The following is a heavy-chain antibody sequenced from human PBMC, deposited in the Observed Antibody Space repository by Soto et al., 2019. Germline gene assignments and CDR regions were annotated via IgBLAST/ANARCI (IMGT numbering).Heavy chain of an antibody. D-gene: IGHD5-12*01. Sequence: VQLVQSGAEVKKPGSSVKVSCKTSGDTFGTFAINWIRQAPGRGLEWLGGGVPVFGTPNYAPDFQGRVTITADDSANTSFMEVISLRSDDAATYYCATTSRGYTAFFEFWGLGTLVIVS. V-gene: IGHV1-69*12. CDR3: ATTSRGYTAFFEF. CDR2: GVPVFGTP. CDR1: GDTFGTFA. J-gene: IGHJ4*02.